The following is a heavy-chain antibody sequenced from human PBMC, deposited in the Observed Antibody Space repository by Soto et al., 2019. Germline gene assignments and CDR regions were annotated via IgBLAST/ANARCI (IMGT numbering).Heavy chain of an antibody. CDR2: ISAYNGNT. J-gene: IGHJ6*02. V-gene: IGHV1-18*01. CDR3: AKDGGAAAAIKNYGMDV. Sequence: QVQLVQSGAEVKKPGASVKVSCKASGYTFTSYGISWVRQTPGQGLEWMGWISAYNGNTNYAQKLQGRLTMTTDTSTSTAYMELRSLRPDDTAVYYCAKDGGAAAAIKNYGMDVWGQGTSVTVSS. D-gene: IGHD6-13*01. CDR1: GYTFTSYG.